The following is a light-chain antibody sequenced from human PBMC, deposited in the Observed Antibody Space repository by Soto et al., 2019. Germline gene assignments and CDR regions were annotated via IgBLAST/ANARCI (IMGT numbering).Light chain of an antibody. CDR1: QSLLDSDGYKY. CDR3: MQALQTGYT. J-gene: IGKJ2*01. V-gene: IGKV2-28*01. CDR2: MGS. Sequence: DIVMTQSPISLPVSPGEPASISCRSSQSLLDSDGYKYLDWYLQKPGQSPQLLIYMGSNRATGAPDRFSGSGSGTDFTLKISRVEAEDVGVYYCMQALQTGYTFGQGTRLEIK.